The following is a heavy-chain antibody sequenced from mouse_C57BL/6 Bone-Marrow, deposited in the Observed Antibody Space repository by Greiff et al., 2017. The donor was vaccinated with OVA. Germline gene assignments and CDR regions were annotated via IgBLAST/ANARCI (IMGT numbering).Heavy chain of an antibody. CDR2: IRNKANGYTT. CDR1: GFTFTDYY. J-gene: IGHJ2*01. D-gene: IGHD3-2*02. Sequence: EVKLVESGGGLVQPGGSLSLSCAASGFTFTDYYMSWVRQPPGKALEWLGFIRNKANGYTTEYSASVKGRFTISRDNSQSILYLQMNALRAEDSATYYCARYRQLRLPYFDYWGQGTTLTVSS. CDR3: ARYRQLRLPYFDY. V-gene: IGHV7-3*01.